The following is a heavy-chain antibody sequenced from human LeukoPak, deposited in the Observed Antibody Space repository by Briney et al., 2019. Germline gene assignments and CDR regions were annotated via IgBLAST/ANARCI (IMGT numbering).Heavy chain of an antibody. Sequence: ASVKVSCKASGYTFTSYDINWVRQATGQGLEWMGWMNPNSGNTGYAQKFQGRVTMTRNTSISTAYMELNSLRAEDTAVYYCAKDPRPLYRGPALPQPYYFDYWGQGTLVTVSS. CDR2: MNPNSGNT. V-gene: IGHV1-8*01. J-gene: IGHJ4*02. CDR1: GYTFTSYD. D-gene: IGHD2-2*02. CDR3: AKDPRPLYRGPALPQPYYFDY.